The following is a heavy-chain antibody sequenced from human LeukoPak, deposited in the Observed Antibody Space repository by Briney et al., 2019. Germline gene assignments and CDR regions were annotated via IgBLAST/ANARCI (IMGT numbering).Heavy chain of an antibody. Sequence: GASVKVSCKASGGTFSSYAISWVRQAPGQGLEWMGGIIPIFGTANYAQKFQGRVTITADESTSTAYMELSSLRSEDTAVYYCARDHVTIFGVAIHDAFDIWGQGTMVTVSS. CDR3: ARDHVTIFGVAIHDAFDI. D-gene: IGHD3-3*01. V-gene: IGHV1-69*13. J-gene: IGHJ3*02. CDR1: GGTFSSYA. CDR2: IIPIFGTA.